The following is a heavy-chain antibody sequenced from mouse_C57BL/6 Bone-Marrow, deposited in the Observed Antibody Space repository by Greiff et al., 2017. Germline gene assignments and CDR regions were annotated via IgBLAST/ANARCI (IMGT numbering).Heavy chain of an antibody. Sequence: QVQLQQPGAELVKPGASVKLSCKASGYTFTSYWMQWVKQRPGQGLEWIGEIDPSDSYTNYNQKFQGKATLTVDTSSSTSYMQHSSLTSEDSAVYYCAIDYYGSSFFDYWGQGTTLTVSS. CDR3: AIDYYGSSFFDY. CDR2: IDPSDSYT. J-gene: IGHJ2*01. V-gene: IGHV1-50*01. CDR1: GYTFTSYW. D-gene: IGHD1-1*01.